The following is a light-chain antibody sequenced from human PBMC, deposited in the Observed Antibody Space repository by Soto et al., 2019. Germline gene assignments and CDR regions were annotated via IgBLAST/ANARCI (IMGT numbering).Light chain of an antibody. CDR2: GAS. V-gene: IGKV3-20*01. J-gene: IGKJ3*01. Sequence: EIVLTQSPGTLSLSPGERATLSCRASQSINSRYLAWYQQKPGQAPRLLIYGASSRATGIPDRFSGSGSGPDFTLTISRLEPEDCAGYYCQQFGSSPGFTFGPGTKVDIK. CDR1: QSINSRY. CDR3: QQFGSSPGFT.